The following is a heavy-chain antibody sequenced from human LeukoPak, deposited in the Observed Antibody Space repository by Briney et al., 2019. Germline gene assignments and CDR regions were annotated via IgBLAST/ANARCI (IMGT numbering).Heavy chain of an antibody. D-gene: IGHD5-12*01. CDR1: VFTFSSYA. Sequence: PGGSLRLSCAASVFTFSSYAMSWVRQAPGKGLEWVSGISGSGGSTYYADSVKGRFTISRDSSKNTLYLQMNGLRADDTAVYYCAKCSGYSCYDVANSWGQGTLVTVSS. V-gene: IGHV3-23*01. CDR2: ISGSGGST. J-gene: IGHJ4*02. CDR3: AKCSGYSCYDVANS.